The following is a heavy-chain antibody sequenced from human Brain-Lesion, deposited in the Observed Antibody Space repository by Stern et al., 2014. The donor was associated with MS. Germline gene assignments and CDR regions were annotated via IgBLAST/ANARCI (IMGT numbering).Heavy chain of an antibody. D-gene: IGHD2-2*01. Sequence: QLQLQESGPGLVKPSQTLSLSCTVSGGSISSGGYYWSWIRQPAGKGLEWIGRIFNSGSTSYKPSPKSRVTISIDTLKNQFFLRVNSMTAADTAVYYCARGRVVPGFQYYATDVWGQGTTVIVSS. CDR3: ARGRVVPGFQYYATDV. CDR1: GGSISSGGYY. V-gene: IGHV4-61*02. J-gene: IGHJ6*02. CDR2: IFNSGST.